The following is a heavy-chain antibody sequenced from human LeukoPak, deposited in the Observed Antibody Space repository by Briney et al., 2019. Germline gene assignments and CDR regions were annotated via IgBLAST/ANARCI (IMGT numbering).Heavy chain of an antibody. V-gene: IGHV1-18*01. CDR1: GYTFTSYG. CDR2: ISAYNGST. CDR3: ARSKDTYDFWSGYSLDAFDI. D-gene: IGHD3-3*01. Sequence: GASVKVSCKASGYTFTSYGINWVRQAPGQGLEWMGWISAYNGSTNYAQKLQGRVTMTTDTSTSTAYVELRSLRSDDTAVYYCARSKDTYDFWSGYSLDAFDIWGQGTMVTVSS. J-gene: IGHJ3*02.